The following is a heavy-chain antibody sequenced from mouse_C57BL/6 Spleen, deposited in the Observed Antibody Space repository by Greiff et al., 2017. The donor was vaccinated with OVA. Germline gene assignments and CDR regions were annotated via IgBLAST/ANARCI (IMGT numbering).Heavy chain of an antibody. CDR2: IDPSDSYT. D-gene: IGHD1-1*01. CDR3: ARGGYGSSYGY. J-gene: IGHJ2*01. V-gene: IGHV1-59*01. CDR1: GYTFTSYW. Sequence: QVQLQQSGAELVRPGTSVKLSCKASGYTFTSYWMHWVKQRPGQGLEWIGVIDPSDSYTNYNQKFKGKATLTVDTSSSTAYMQLSSLTSEDSAVYYCARGGYGSSYGYWGQGTTLTVSS.